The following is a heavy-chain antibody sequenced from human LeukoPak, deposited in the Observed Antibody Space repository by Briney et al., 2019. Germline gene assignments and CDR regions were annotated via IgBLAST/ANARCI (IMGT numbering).Heavy chain of an antibody. CDR3: AKALSGNLDDFDY. CDR2: ISGSGGGT. Sequence: GGSLRLSCAASGFTFSSYAMSWVRQAPGEGLEWVSAISGSGGGTYYADSVKGRFTISRDNSKNTLYLQMNSLRAEDTAVYYCAKALSGNLDDFDYWGQGTLVTVSS. J-gene: IGHJ4*02. CDR1: GFTFSSYA. V-gene: IGHV3-23*01. D-gene: IGHD1-26*01.